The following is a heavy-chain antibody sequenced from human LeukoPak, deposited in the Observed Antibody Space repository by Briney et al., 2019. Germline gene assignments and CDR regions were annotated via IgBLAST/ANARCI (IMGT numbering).Heavy chain of an antibody. CDR2: IYYSGST. Sequence: PSETLSLTCAVYGGSFSGYYWSWIRQPPGKGLEWIGYIYYSGSTNYNPSLKSRVTISVDTSKNQFSLKLSSVTAADTAVYYCARDYGSGSYYSWFDPWGQGTLVTVSS. CDR1: GGSFSGYY. CDR3: ARDYGSGSYYSWFDP. V-gene: IGHV4-59*01. D-gene: IGHD3-10*01. J-gene: IGHJ5*02.